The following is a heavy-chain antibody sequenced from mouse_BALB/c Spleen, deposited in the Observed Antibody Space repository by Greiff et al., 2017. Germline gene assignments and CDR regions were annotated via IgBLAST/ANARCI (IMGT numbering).Heavy chain of an antibody. CDR2: ISNKANGYTT. Sequence: EVKLQESGGGLVQPGGSLRLSCATSGFTFTDYYMSWVRQHPGKALEWLGFISNKANGYTTEYSVSVKGRITISRDNTKNILYLLMITMMAEDSTAYYCTRDDRKDYAMDYWGQGTSVTVSS. CDR1: GFTFTDYY. CDR3: TRDDRKDYAMDY. V-gene: IGHV7-3*02. J-gene: IGHJ4*01.